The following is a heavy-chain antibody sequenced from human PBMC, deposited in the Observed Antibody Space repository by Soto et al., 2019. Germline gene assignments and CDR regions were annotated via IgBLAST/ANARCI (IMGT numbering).Heavy chain of an antibody. D-gene: IGHD2-21*01. CDR3: EREPQIEEHPLLDY. CDR1: GGSISSYY. J-gene: IGHJ4*02. Sequence: PSDTLSLTCTVSGGSISSYYWSWIRQPPGKGLEWIGYIYYSGSTNYNPSLKSRVTISVDTSKNQFSLKLSSVTAADTAVYYCEREPQIEEHPLLDYWGQGTPVTVSS. V-gene: IGHV4-59*01. CDR2: IYYSGST.